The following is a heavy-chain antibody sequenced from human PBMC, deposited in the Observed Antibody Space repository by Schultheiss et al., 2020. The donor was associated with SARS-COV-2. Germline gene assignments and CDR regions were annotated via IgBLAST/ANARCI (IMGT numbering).Heavy chain of an antibody. CDR1: GYTFTSYA. CDR3: ARDDLRIAVAGHFDY. CDR2: SNAGNGNT. D-gene: IGHD6-19*01. J-gene: IGHJ4*02. Sequence: ASVKVSCKASGYTFTSYAMHWVRQAPGQRLEWMGWSNAGNGNTKYSQEFQGRVTMTTDTSTSTAYMELRSLRSDDTAVFYCARDDLRIAVAGHFDYWGQGTLVTVSS. V-gene: IGHV1-3*02.